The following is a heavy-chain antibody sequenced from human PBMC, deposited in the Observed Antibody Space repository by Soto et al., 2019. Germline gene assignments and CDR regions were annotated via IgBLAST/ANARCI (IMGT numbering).Heavy chain of an antibody. J-gene: IGHJ6*03. CDR1: GYSFTSYW. Sequence: RGESLKISCKGSGYSFTSYWIVWVRQMPGKGLEWMGIIYPGDSDSRYNPSFQGQVTISVDKSISTAYLQWSSLKASDTAMYYCARGSYTTSSGYFYYYYMDVWGKGTTVTVS. D-gene: IGHD6-6*01. V-gene: IGHV5-51*01. CDR2: IYPGDSDS. CDR3: ARGSYTTSSGYFYYYYMDV.